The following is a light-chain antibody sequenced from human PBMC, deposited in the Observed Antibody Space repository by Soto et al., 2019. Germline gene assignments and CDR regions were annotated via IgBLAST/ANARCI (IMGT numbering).Light chain of an antibody. CDR3: QQYNTWPLLN. J-gene: IGKJ4*01. CDR2: GAS. V-gene: IGKV3D-15*01. Sequence: EIGMTQFPATLSVSPVERATLSCMSSHMVNTNLAWYQQKPGQAPRLLIYGASTRATGIPARFSGSGSGTEFTLPISSLQPEDFAVYYCQQYNTWPLLNFGGGNKGDIK. CDR1: HMVNTN.